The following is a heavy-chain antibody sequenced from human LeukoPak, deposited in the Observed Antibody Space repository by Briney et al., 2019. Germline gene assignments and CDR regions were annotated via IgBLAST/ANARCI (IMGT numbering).Heavy chain of an antibody. V-gene: IGHV3-23*01. CDR3: AKDTSIGRYCTNGVCSPFDY. D-gene: IGHD2-8*01. Sequence: GGSLRLSCAGSGFTFSSYAMSWVRQAPGKGLEWVSAISDTGATTYDADSVKGRFTISRDNSRSTLYLQMNSLRAEDTVLYYCAKDTSIGRYCTNGVCSPFDYWGQGTLVTVSS. J-gene: IGHJ4*02. CDR1: GFTFSSYA. CDR2: ISDTGATT.